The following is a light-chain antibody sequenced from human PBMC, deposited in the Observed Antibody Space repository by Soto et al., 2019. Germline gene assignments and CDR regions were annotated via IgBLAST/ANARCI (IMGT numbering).Light chain of an antibody. CDR1: SSDVGGYNY. Sequence: QSVLTQPASVSGSPGQSITISCTGTSSDVGGYNYVSWYQQHPGKAPKLMIYDVRNRASGASNRFSGSKSGNTASLTISGRQAEDEADYYCTSYTSSSTLYVFGTGTKLTVL. CDR2: DVR. J-gene: IGLJ1*01. CDR3: TSYTSSSTLYV. V-gene: IGLV2-14*01.